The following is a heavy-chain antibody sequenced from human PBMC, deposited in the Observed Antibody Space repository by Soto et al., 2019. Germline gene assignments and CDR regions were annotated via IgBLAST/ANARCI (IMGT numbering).Heavy chain of an antibody. Sequence: SVKVSCKASGSTFSSYAISWVLQAPGQGLEWMGGIIPIFGTANYAQKFQGRVTITADESTSTAYMELSSLRSEDTAVYYCARGPLSGYESYYYYGMDVWGQGTTVTVSS. CDR1: GSTFSSYA. J-gene: IGHJ6*02. D-gene: IGHD5-12*01. CDR3: ARGPLSGYESYYYYGMDV. V-gene: IGHV1-69*13. CDR2: IIPIFGTA.